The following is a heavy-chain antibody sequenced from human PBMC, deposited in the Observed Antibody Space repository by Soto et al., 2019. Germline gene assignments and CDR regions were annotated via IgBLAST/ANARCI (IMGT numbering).Heavy chain of an antibody. J-gene: IGHJ6*02. CDR3: ARDVPLDREYGMDV. CDR2: IYYSGTT. D-gene: IGHD3-3*02. Sequence: QVQLQESGPGLVKHSQTLSLTCTVSGGSISSGDYYWSWIRQHPGKGLEWIGYIYYSGTTYYNPSLKSRVTISVDTSKNQFSLKLSSVTAADTAVYYCARDVPLDREYGMDVWGQGTTVTVSS. CDR1: GGSISSGDYY. V-gene: IGHV4-31*03.